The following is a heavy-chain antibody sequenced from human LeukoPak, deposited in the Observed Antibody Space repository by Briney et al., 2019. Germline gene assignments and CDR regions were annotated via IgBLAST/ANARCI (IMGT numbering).Heavy chain of an antibody. J-gene: IGHJ4*02. CDR2: INQDGSEK. V-gene: IGHV3-7*05. CDR3: ATDVNSNYDY. Sequence: GGSLTVSCAVSGLIFRNYWMSWVRQAPGKGPEWVANINQDGSEKIHADSVKGRFTISRDNAENSLYLQMNSLRAEDTAMYYCATDVNSNYDYWGQGTLVTVSS. CDR1: GLIFRNYW. D-gene: IGHD4-11*01.